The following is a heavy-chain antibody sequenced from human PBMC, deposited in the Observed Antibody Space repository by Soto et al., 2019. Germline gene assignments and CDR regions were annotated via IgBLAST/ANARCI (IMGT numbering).Heavy chain of an antibody. J-gene: IGHJ5*02. CDR1: GGSVSSGGYY. D-gene: IGHD6-19*01. CDR2: MFYSGST. V-gene: IGHV4-61*08. CDR3: ARGSDGSGWYLARDNWFDP. Sequence: QVQLQESGPGLVKPSETLSLTCTVSGGSVSSGGYYWSWIRQPPGKGLEWIGYMFYSGSTNYNPSLKSRVTISVDTSKNQFSLTLSSVTAADTAVYYCARGSDGSGWYLARDNWFDPWGQGILVTVSS.